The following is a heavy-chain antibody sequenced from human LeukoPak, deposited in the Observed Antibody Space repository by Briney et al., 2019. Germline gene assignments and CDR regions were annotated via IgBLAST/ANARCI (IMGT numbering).Heavy chain of an antibody. Sequence: ASVKVSCKASGYTFTSYGISWVRQAPGQGLEWMGWISAYNGNTNYAQKLQGRVTMTTDTSTSTPYMELRSLRSDDTAVYYCARGSDYGDYSGSWSMAFDIWGQGTMVTVSS. CDR3: ARGSDYGDYSGSWSMAFDI. D-gene: IGHD4-17*01. J-gene: IGHJ3*02. CDR1: GYTFTSYG. CDR2: ISAYNGNT. V-gene: IGHV1-18*01.